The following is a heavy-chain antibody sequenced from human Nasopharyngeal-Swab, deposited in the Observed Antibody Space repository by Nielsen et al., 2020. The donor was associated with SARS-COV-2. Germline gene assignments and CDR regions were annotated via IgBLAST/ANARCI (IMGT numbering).Heavy chain of an antibody. CDR3: ARNVDILTGYYPSYYYGMDV. CDR1: GFSLSNARMG. J-gene: IGHJ6*02. Sequence: SGPTLVKPTETLTLTCTVSGFSLSNARMGVSWIRQPPGKALEWLAHIFSNDEKSYSTSLKSRLTISKDTSKSQVVLTVTNMDPVDTATYYCARNVDILTGYYPSYYYGMDVWGQGTTVTVSS. D-gene: IGHD3-9*01. V-gene: IGHV2-26*01. CDR2: IFSNDEK.